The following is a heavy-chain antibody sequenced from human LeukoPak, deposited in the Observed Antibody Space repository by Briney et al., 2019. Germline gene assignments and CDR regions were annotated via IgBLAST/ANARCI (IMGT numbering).Heavy chain of an antibody. CDR2: INQDGSEE. CDR1: GFTFSNYW. V-gene: IGHV3-7*01. D-gene: IGHD5-12*01. Sequence: GGSLRLSCAASGFTFSNYWMSWVRQAPGKGLEWVAHINQDGSEEHYMDSVKARFIISRDNAKNSLSLQMDSLRAQDTAAYYCVRDGGVSGYDLLDYWGQGALVTVSS. CDR3: VRDGGVSGYDLLDY. J-gene: IGHJ4*02.